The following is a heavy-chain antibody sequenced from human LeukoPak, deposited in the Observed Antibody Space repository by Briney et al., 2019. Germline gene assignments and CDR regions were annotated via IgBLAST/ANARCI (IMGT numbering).Heavy chain of an antibody. Sequence: GGSLRLSCAASGFTVSSNYMSWVRQAPGKGLEWVSVIYSGGSTYYADSVKGRFTISRDNSKNTLYLQMNSLRAEDTAVYYCAKFGGYSYGFVGGVDYWGQGTLVTVSS. D-gene: IGHD5-18*01. J-gene: IGHJ4*02. CDR3: AKFGGYSYGFVGGVDY. CDR1: GFTVSSNY. CDR2: IYSGGST. V-gene: IGHV3-66*01.